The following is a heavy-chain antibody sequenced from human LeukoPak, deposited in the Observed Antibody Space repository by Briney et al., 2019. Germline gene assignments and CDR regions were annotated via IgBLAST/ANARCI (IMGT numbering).Heavy chain of an antibody. CDR1: GFTFTTYW. J-gene: IGHJ4*02. V-gene: IGHV3-7*01. D-gene: IGHD1-26*01. CDR2: INEDGSGK. Sequence: PGGSLRLSCAASGFTFTTYWMTWVRQAPGKGLEWVACINEDGSGKYYVGSVKGRFTISRDNAKNSLYLQMNNLRAEDTAVYYCARDPGRGGSYFDYWGQGTLVTVSS. CDR3: ARDPGRGGSYFDY.